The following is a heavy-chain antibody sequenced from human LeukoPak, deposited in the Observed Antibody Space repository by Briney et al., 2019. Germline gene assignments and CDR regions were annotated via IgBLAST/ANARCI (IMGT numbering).Heavy chain of an antibody. J-gene: IGHJ4*02. D-gene: IGHD3-22*01. CDR3: ARAYYYDSSGDFDY. CDR1: GSTFSDNY. Sequence: RESLRLSCAASGSTFSDNYMSWIRQVQGKVLEWVSNIRRSGSTTYITDSVKGRFATSRDNDKNLLYLQMNSLRDEDTAVYYCARAYYYDSSGDFDYWGQGTLVTVSS. CDR2: IRRSGSTT. V-gene: IGHV3-11*04.